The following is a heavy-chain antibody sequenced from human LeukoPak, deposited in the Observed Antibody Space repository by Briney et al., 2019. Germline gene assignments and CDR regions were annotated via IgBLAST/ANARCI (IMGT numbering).Heavy chain of an antibody. V-gene: IGHV1-69*13. CDR1: GGTFSSYA. J-gene: IGHJ4*02. CDR3: ARDLPGDSCGYTLGY. CDR2: IIPIFGTA. Sequence: GASVKVSCKASGGTFSSYAISWVRQAPGQGLEWMGGIIPIFGTANYAQKFQGRVTITADESTSTAYMELSSLRSEDTAVYYCARDLPGDSCGYTLGYWGQGTLVTVS. D-gene: IGHD3-22*01.